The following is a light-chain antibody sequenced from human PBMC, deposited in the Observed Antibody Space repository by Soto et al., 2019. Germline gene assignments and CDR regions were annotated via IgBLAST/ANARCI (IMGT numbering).Light chain of an antibody. CDR2: DVS. CDR1: RSDVGGYNY. Sequence: QSALTQPASVSGSPGQAITISCTGTRSDVGGYNYVSWYQQHPGKAPKLMIYDVSNRPSGVSNRFSGSKSGNTASLTISGLQAEDEDDYYCSSYTSSSLYVFGTGTKLTVL. J-gene: IGLJ1*01. V-gene: IGLV2-14*01. CDR3: SSYTSSSLYV.